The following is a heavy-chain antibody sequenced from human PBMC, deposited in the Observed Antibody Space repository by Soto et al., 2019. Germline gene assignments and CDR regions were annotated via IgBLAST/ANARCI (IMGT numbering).Heavy chain of an antibody. V-gene: IGHV3-23*01. J-gene: IGHJ4*02. D-gene: IGHD2-15*01. CDR1: GFTFSSYA. Sequence: GGSLRLSCAASGFTFSSYAMSWVRQAPGKGLEWVSAISGSGGSTYYADSVKGRFTISRDNSKNTLYLQMNSLRAEDTAVYYCAKDKTDHRIYCSGGSCYLVDYWGQGTLVTVSS. CDR3: AKDKTDHRIYCSGGSCYLVDY. CDR2: ISGSGGST.